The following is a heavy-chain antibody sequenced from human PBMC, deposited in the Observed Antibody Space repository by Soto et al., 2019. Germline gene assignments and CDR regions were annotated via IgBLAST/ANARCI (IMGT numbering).Heavy chain of an antibody. J-gene: IGHJ6*02. CDR1: GGSFSGYY. CDR3: ARGRIVTDIYYYYGMAV. V-gene: IGHV4-34*01. Sequence: PSETLSLTCAVYGGSFSGYYWSWIRQPPGKGLEWIGEINHSGSTNYNPSLKSRVTISVDTSKNQFSLKLSSVTAADTAVYYCARGRIVTDIYYYYGMAVWGQGTTVTVSS. CDR2: INHSGST. D-gene: IGHD3-22*01.